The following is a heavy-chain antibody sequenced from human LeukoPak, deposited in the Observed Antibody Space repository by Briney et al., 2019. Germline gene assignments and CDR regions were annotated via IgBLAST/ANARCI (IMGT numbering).Heavy chain of an antibody. CDR3: SKDHTGGDYRVRSEGY. J-gene: IGHJ4*02. Sequence: PGGSLRLSCAAPGFTFRSYAMTWVRQAPGKGLEWVSTINYGGTFYAESVKGRFTISRDNSKNTLHLQMNSLRAEDTAVYYCSKDHTGGDYRVRSEGYWGQGALVTVTS. CDR2: INYGGT. CDR1: GFTFRSYA. V-gene: IGHV3-23*01. D-gene: IGHD3-10*01.